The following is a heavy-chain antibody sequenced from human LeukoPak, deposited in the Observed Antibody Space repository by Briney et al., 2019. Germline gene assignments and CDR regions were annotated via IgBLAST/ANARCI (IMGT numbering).Heavy chain of an antibody. D-gene: IGHD6-13*01. CDR2: ISSSSSYI. CDR3: ARDPSSSWYREGNWFDP. CDR1: GFTFSSYS. J-gene: IGHJ5*02. Sequence: GGSLRLSCAASGFTFSSYSMNWVRQAPGKGLEWVSSISSSSSYIYCADSVKGRFTISRDNAKNSLYLQMNSLRAEDTAVYYCARDPSSSWYREGNWFDPWGQGTLVTVSS. V-gene: IGHV3-21*01.